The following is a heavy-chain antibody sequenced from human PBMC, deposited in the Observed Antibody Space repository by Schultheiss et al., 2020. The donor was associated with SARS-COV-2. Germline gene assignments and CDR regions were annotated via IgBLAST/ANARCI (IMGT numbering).Heavy chain of an antibody. CDR1: GGSISSYY. D-gene: IGHD5-12*01. J-gene: IGHJ4*02. Sequence: SQTLSLTCTVSGGSISSYYWGWIRQPPGKGLEWIGYIYYSGSTNYNPSLKSRVTISVDKSKNQFSLKLSSVTAADTAVYYCARRRNLLATPMVFDSWGQGLLVTVSS. CDR3: ARRRNLLATPMVFDS. V-gene: IGHV4-59*01. CDR2: IYYSGST.